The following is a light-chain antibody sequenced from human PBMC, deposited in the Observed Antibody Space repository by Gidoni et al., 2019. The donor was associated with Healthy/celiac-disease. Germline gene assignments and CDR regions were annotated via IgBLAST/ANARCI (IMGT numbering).Light chain of an antibody. CDR1: QDISNY. CDR3: QQYDNVPPDT. V-gene: IGKV1-33*01. Sequence: DIQMTQSPSSLSASVGDRVTITCQASQDISNYLNWYRHKPGKAPYVLIYDASNLETGVPSTFSGSGSGTDFTFTISSLQPEDIATYYCQQYDNVPPDTFGPGTKVDSK. J-gene: IGKJ3*01. CDR2: DAS.